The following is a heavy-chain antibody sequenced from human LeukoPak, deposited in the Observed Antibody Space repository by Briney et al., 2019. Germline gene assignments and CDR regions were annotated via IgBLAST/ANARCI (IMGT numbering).Heavy chain of an antibody. J-gene: IGHJ4*02. Sequence: ASVKVSCKVSGYTLTELSMHWVRQAPGKGLEWMGGFDPEDGETIYAQKFQGRVTMTEDTSTDTAYMELSSLRSEDTAVYYCATGGIRCGGDCYAPYWGQGTLATVSS. D-gene: IGHD2-21*02. CDR2: FDPEDGET. CDR3: ATGGIRCGGDCYAPY. CDR1: GYTLTELS. V-gene: IGHV1-24*01.